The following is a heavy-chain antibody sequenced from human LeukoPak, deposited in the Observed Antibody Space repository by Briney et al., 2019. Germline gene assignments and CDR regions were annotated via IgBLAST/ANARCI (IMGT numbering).Heavy chain of an antibody. Sequence: SETLSLTCTVSGGSISSYYWSWIRQPAGKGLEWIGRIYTSGSTNYNPSLKSRVTMSVDTSKNQFSLKLSSVTAADTAVYYCARDLVVVPAARTPPYYYYMDVWGKGTTVTISS. CDR1: GGSISSYY. CDR3: ARDLVVVPAARTPPYYYYMDV. V-gene: IGHV4-4*07. CDR2: IYTSGST. D-gene: IGHD2-2*01. J-gene: IGHJ6*03.